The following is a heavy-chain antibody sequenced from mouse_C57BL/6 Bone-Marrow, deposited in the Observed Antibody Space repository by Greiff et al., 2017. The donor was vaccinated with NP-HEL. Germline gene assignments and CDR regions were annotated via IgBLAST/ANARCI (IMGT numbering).Heavy chain of an antibody. Sequence: EVKLMESGGGLVKPGGSLKLSCAASGFTFSSYAMSWVRQTPEKRLEWVATISDGGSYTYYPDNVKGRFTISSDNAKNNLYLQMSHLKSEDTAMYYCARVRTTVVARGFAYWGQGTLVTVSA. CDR2: ISDGGSYT. CDR3: ARVRTTVVARGFAY. J-gene: IGHJ3*01. D-gene: IGHD1-1*01. CDR1: GFTFSSYA. V-gene: IGHV5-4*03.